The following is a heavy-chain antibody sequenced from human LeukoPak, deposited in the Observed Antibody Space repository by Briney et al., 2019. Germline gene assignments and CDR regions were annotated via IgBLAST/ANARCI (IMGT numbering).Heavy chain of an antibody. Sequence: ASVKVSCKASGYTFTSYYIHWVQQAPGQGLEWMGIINPTGGSTSYAQKFQGRVTMTRDRSTSTIFMELSSLRSEDTAVYYCARDYQPNDFDYWGQGTLVTVSS. CDR1: GYTFTSYY. CDR2: INPTGGST. J-gene: IGHJ4*02. D-gene: IGHD2-2*01. CDR3: ARDYQPNDFDY. V-gene: IGHV1-46*01.